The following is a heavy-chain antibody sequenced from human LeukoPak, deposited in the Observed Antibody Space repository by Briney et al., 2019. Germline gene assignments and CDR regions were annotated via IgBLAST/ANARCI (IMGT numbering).Heavy chain of an antibody. CDR1: GFTFSSYA. V-gene: IGHV3-23*01. D-gene: IGHD2-2*01. CDR2: ISNSGGNT. Sequence: GGSLRLSCAASGFTFSSYAMTWVRQAPGKGLEWVSVISNSGGNTYYADSMKGRFTVSRDNSKNTLYLQMNSLRAEDTAVYYCARDPPAVHFDYWGQGTLVTVSS. CDR3: ARDPPAVHFDY. J-gene: IGHJ4*02.